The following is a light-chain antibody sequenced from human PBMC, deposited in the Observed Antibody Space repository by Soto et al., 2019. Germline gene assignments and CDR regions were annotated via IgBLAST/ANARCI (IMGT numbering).Light chain of an antibody. J-gene: IGLJ3*02. Sequence: QSVLTQPPSVSGAPGQRLTISCTGSSSNIGEGYDVHWYQQLPRTAPKLLIFVNNNRPSGVPDRFSGSKSGTSASLAITGLQAADEADYYCQSYDSSLSAWVFGGGTTVTV. CDR3: QSYDSSLSAWV. V-gene: IGLV1-40*01. CDR2: VNN. CDR1: SSNIGEGYD.